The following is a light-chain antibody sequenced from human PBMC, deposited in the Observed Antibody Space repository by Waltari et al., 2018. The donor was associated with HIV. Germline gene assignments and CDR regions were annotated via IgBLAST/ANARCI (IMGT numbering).Light chain of an antibody. CDR1: QSVLYSSNNKNY. CDR2: WAS. Sequence: DIVMTQSPDSLVVSLGERATINCKSSQSVLYSSNNKNYLAWYQQKPGQPPKLLIYWASTRESGVPDRFSGSGSGTDFTLTISSLQAEDVAVYYCQQYYSTPFTFGGGTKGEIK. J-gene: IGKJ4*01. V-gene: IGKV4-1*01. CDR3: QQYYSTPFT.